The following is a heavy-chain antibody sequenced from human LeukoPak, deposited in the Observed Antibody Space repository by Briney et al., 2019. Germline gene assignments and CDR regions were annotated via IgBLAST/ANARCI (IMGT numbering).Heavy chain of an antibody. CDR3: ARRTLCCGERFDP. J-gene: IGHJ5*02. Sequence: SETLSLTYTVSGGSINNYYWSWIRQPPGKGLEWIGYIYSSGSTNYNPSLKSRVIISVDTSKNQFSLKLSSVTAADTAVYYCARRTLCCGERFDPWGQGTLVTVSS. D-gene: IGHD3-16*01. V-gene: IGHV4-59*08. CDR1: GGSINNYY. CDR2: IYSSGST.